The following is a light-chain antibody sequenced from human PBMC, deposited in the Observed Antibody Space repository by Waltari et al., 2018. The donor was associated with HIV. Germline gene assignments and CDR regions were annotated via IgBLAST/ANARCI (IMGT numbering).Light chain of an antibody. CDR2: DNN. Sequence: QSVSTQPPSLSAAPGQKLTISFSGINSNIGQNQLPWYQQLPGKAPKLLIYDNNKRPSGIPDRFSAAKSGTSATLGITGLQTGDEAEYYCGAWDSSLSAVVFGTGTKVTVL. CDR1: NSNIGQNQ. V-gene: IGLV1-51*01. J-gene: IGLJ1*01. CDR3: GAWDSSLSAVV.